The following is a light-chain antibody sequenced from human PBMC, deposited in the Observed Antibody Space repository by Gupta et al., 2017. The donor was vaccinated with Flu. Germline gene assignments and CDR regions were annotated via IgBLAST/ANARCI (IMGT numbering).Light chain of an antibody. Sequence: SYELTQPPSVSVSPGPTARITCSGDALPKKYAYWYQQKSGQAPLLVIHEDNKRPSGIPERFSGSSSGTMATLTISGAQVEDEADDYCYSTDSSGNHGVFGGGTKLTVL. CDR2: EDN. CDR1: ALPKKY. J-gene: IGLJ3*02. V-gene: IGLV3-10*01. CDR3: YSTDSSGNHGV.